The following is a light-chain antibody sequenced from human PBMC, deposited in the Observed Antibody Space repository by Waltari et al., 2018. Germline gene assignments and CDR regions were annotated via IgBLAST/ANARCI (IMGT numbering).Light chain of an antibody. V-gene: IGKV4-1*01. J-gene: IGKJ4*01. CDR2: WAS. CDR1: QNILYTSNNKNY. Sequence: DIVMTQSPDSLVVSLGERATINCKSSQNILYTSNNKNYLAWYQQKPGKPPNFLIFWASTRESGVPDRFSGSKSGNTASLTISGLQAEDEADYYCCSHAGTYVVFGGGT. CDR3: CSHAGTYVV.